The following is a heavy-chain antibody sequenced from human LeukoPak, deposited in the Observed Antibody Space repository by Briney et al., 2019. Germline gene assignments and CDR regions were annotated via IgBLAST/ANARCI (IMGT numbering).Heavy chain of an antibody. V-gene: IGHV3-30-3*01. Sequence: GGSLRLSCAASGFTFSSYAMHRVRRAPGKGLEWVAVILYGGSNKYYADSVKGGFTISRDNSKNTLYLQMNSLRAEDTAVYYCARDKQWLGPLDYWGQGTLVTVSS. CDR2: ILYGGSNK. D-gene: IGHD6-19*01. CDR3: ARDKQWLGPLDY. J-gene: IGHJ4*02. CDR1: GFTFSSYA.